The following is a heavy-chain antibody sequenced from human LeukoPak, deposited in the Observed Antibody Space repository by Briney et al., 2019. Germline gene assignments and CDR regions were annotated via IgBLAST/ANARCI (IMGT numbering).Heavy chain of an antibody. CDR3: ARDSGSYFDY. CDR2: IYYSGST. J-gene: IGHJ4*02. CDR1: GGSISSSSYY. V-gene: IGHV4-39*07. Sequence: PSETLSLTCTVSGGSISSSSYYWGWIRQPPGKGLEWIGSIYYSGSTYYNPSLKSRVTISVDRSKNQFSLKLSSVTAADTAVYYCARDSGSYFDYWGQGTLVTVSS. D-gene: IGHD1-26*01.